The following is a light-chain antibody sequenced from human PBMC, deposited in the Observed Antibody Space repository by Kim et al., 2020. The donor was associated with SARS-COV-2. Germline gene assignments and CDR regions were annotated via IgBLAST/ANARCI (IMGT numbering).Light chain of an antibody. CDR3: MQITHWPFT. V-gene: IGKV2D-30*01. J-gene: IGKJ3*01. CDR1: ESLVKSGGNIS. CDR2: KVS. Sequence: PASISCRSSESLVKSGGNISLNWVHRRPGQSPRRLIYKVSNWDFGVPDRFSGSGSGTDFTLQISKVEAEYVGVYYCMQITHWPFTFGAGAKVDIK.